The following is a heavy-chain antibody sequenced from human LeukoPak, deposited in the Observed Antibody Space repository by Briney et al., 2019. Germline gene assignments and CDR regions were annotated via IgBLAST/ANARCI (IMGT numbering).Heavy chain of an antibody. D-gene: IGHD4-11*01. V-gene: IGHV4-38-2*02. CDR3: ARDTTVTTFDY. CDR2: IDGSGSS. J-gene: IGHJ4*02. CDR1: GYSISSGYL. Sequence: SETLSLTCTVSGYSISSGYLWGWIRQPPGKGLEWIGSIDGSGSSYYNPSLKSRVTISVDTSKNQFSLKLSSVTAADTAVYYCARDTTVTTFDYWGQGTLVTVSS.